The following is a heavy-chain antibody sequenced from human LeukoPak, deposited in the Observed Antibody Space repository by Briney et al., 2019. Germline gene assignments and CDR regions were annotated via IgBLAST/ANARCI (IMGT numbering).Heavy chain of an antibody. CDR1: GGSISSSSYY. CDR3: ARDRVNALYYYDSSGYWAYFDY. J-gene: IGHJ4*02. CDR2: IYYSGST. V-gene: IGHV4-39*07. D-gene: IGHD3-22*01. Sequence: SETLSLTCTVSGGSISSSSYYWGWIRQPPGKGLEWIGSIYYSGSTYYNPSLKSRVTISVDTSKNQFSLKLSSVTAADTAVYYCARDRVNALYYYDSSGYWAYFDYWGQRTLVTVSS.